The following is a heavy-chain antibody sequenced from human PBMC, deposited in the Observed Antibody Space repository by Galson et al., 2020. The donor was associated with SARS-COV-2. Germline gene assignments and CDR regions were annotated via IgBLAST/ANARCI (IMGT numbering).Heavy chain of an antibody. J-gene: IGHJ6*02. CDR3: AREKDILTGCLYYYGMDV. V-gene: IGHV3-33*01. D-gene: IGHD3-9*01. Sequence: GGSLRLSCAASGFTFSSYGMHWVRQAPGKGLEWVAVIWYDGSNKYYADSVKGRFTISRDNSKNTLYLQMNSLRAEDTAVYYCAREKDILTGCLYYYGMDVWGQGTTVTVSS. CDR2: IWYDGSNK. CDR1: GFTFSSYG.